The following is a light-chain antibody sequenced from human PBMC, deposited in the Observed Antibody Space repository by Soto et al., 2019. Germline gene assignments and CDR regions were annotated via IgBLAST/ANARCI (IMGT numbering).Light chain of an antibody. Sequence: DIQMTQSPSSLSASVVDRVTITCRGSKEIRNDLGWYQQKPGKAPKRLIYAASTLQSGVPSRFSGSGSGTDFTLTISSLQSEDFAVYYCQQYNNWPPFTFGGGTKVDI. CDR3: QQYNNWPPFT. J-gene: IGKJ4*01. V-gene: IGKV1-17*01. CDR2: AAS. CDR1: KEIRND.